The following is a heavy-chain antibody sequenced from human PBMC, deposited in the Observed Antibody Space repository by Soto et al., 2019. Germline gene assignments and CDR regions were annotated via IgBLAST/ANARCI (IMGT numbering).Heavy chain of an antibody. CDR3: ARALYCSGGSCYFDH. Sequence: QVQLVQAGAAVGKPGASVRVSCKTSGHTFSSYGFTLVRQAPVQGLAWMGWISAYNGNTHDAQKFQGRVTMTTATSTSTAYIELKRLRSDDTAVYYCARALYCSGGSCYFDHWGQGTLVTVSS. CDR1: GHTFSSYG. J-gene: IGHJ4*02. V-gene: IGHV1-18*01. D-gene: IGHD2-15*01. CDR2: ISAYNGNT.